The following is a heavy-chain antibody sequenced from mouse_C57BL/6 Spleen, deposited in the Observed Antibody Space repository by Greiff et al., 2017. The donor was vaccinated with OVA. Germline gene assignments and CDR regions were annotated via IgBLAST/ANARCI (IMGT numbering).Heavy chain of an antibody. CDR1: GFSLTSYG. CDR2: IWSGGST. V-gene: IGHV2-2*01. Sequence: VQLQESGPGLVQPSQSLSITCTVSGFSLTSYGVHWVRQSPGKGLEWLGVIWSGGSTNYNAAFISRLSISKDNSKGQVFFKMNRLQADDTALYYCARVVRGGYFDYWGQGTTRTVSS. CDR3: ARVVRGGYFDY. D-gene: IGHD1-1*01. J-gene: IGHJ2*01.